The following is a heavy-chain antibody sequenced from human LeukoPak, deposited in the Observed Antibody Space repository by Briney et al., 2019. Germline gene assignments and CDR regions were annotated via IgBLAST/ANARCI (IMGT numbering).Heavy chain of an antibody. CDR3: AKWGDYDVLTGYYVSDY. J-gene: IGHJ4*02. Sequence: PGASLRLSWAASGFTLSNYAMSWVRQAPGKGLEWVSAITGSGGNTYYADSVKGRFTISRDNSKHTVFLQLTSLRAEDTAVYYCAKWGDYDVLTGYYVSDYWGQGTLVTVSS. V-gene: IGHV3-23*01. CDR2: ITGSGGNT. D-gene: IGHD3-9*01. CDR1: GFTLSNYA.